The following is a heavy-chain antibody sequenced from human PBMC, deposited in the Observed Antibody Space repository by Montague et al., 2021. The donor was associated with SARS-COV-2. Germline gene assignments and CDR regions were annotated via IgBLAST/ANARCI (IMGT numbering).Heavy chain of an antibody. D-gene: IGHD3-22*01. Sequence: SETLSLTCTVSGVSISSSSYYWGWLRQPPGKGLEWIGNIYYSGSTYYNPSLKSRVTISADTSKNQFSLKLRSVTAADTAVYYCARHLGDWFMVVVPSWFDPWGQGTLVTVSS. J-gene: IGHJ5*02. CDR1: GVSISSSSYY. CDR3: ARHLGDWFMVVVPSWFDP. V-gene: IGHV4-39*01. CDR2: IYYSGST.